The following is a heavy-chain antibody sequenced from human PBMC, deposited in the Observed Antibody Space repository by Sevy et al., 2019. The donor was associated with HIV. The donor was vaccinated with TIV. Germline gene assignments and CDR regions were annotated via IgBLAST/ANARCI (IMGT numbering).Heavy chain of an antibody. CDR3: ARVFYGDSPYFDY. CDR1: GFTFSSYS. J-gene: IGHJ4*02. CDR2: ISSSSSYI. V-gene: IGHV3-21*01. D-gene: IGHD4-17*01. Sequence: GGSLRLSCAASGFTFSSYSMNWVRQAPGKGLEWVSSISSSSSYIYYADSVKGRFTNSRDNAKNSLYLQMNSLRAEDTAVYYCARVFYGDSPYFDYWGQGTLVTVSS.